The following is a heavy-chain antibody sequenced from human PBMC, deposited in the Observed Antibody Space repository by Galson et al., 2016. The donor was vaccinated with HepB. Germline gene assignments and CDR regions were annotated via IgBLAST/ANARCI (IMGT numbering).Heavy chain of an antibody. D-gene: IGHD4-11*01. CDR3: ATVLNSRWGDLFDN. Sequence: SLRLSCAASGFTFSSFVMSWVRQAPGKGLEWVSVISGSSTSINYADSVKGRFTISRDNSRNTLYMQMNSLRDDDTAVYYYATVLNSRWGDLFDNWGQGTLVTVST. V-gene: IGHV3-23*01. J-gene: IGHJ4*02. CDR2: ISGSSTSI. CDR1: GFTFSSFV.